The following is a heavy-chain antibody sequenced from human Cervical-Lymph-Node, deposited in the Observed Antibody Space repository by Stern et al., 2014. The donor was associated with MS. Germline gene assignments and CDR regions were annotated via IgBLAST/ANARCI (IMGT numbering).Heavy chain of an antibody. CDR3: ARDVHDYVWGSYQTSSFFDY. D-gene: IGHD3-16*02. J-gene: IGHJ4*02. CDR1: GGSISSSNW. CDR2: IYHSGST. Sequence: QVQLQESGPGLVKPSGTLSLTCAVSGGSISSSNWWSWVRQPPGKGLEWIGEIYHSGSTNYNPSLKSRVTISVDKSKNQFSLKLSSVTAADTAVYYCARDVHDYVWGSYQTSSFFDYWGQGTLVTVSS. V-gene: IGHV4-4*02.